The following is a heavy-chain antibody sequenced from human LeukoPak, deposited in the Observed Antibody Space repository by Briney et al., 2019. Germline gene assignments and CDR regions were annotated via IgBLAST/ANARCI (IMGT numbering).Heavy chain of an antibody. V-gene: IGHV1-69*05. CDR3: ARSPPDDAFDI. CDR1: GGTFSSYA. J-gene: IGHJ3*02. CDR2: VIPIFGTA. Sequence: GASVKVSCKASGGTFSSYAISWVRQAPGQGLEWMGGVIPIFGTANYAQKFQGRVTITTDESTSTAYMELSSLRSEDTAVYYCARSPPDDAFDIWGQGTMVTVSS.